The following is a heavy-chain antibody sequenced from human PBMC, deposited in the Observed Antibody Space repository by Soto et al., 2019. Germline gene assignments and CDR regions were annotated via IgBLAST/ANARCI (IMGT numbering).Heavy chain of an antibody. Sequence: PGGSLRLSCAASGFTFSSYGMHWVRQAPGKGLEWVAVISYDGSNKYYADSVKGRFTISRDNSKNTLYLQMNSLRAEDTAVYYCAKDRLSVQQQLVPQTYYYYGMDVWGQGTKVTVSS. CDR1: GFTFSSYG. CDR2: ISYDGSNK. D-gene: IGHD6-13*01. J-gene: IGHJ6*02. V-gene: IGHV3-30*18. CDR3: AKDRLSVQQQLVPQTYYYYGMDV.